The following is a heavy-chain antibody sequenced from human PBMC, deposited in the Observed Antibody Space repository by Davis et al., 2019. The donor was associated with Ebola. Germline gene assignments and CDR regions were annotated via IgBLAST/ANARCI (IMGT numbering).Heavy chain of an antibody. CDR1: GSISPAYD. J-gene: IGHJ5*02. Sequence: GGSLRPSCSTSGSISPAYDMSWVRQPPGKGLEWVGLIRSEAFGATTEYAASVKGRVIISRDDSKGTVHLQMNSLRAEDTAVYYCAREQPRGFDPWGQGTLVTVSS. D-gene: IGHD5-18*01. V-gene: IGHV3-71*01. CDR3: AREQPRGFDP. CDR2: IRSEAFGATT.